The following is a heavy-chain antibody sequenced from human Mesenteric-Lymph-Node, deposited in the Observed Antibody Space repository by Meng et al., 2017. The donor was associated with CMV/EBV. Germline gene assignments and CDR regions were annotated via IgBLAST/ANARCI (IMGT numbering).Heavy chain of an antibody. V-gene: IGHV1-18*01. Sequence: ASVKVSCKASGYTFTSYGISWVRQAPGQGLEWMGWISAYNGNTNYAQKFQGRVTITADKSTSTAYMELSSLRSEDTAVYYCARPTGQWLSNDAFDIWGQGTMVTVSS. CDR2: ISAYNGNT. D-gene: IGHD6-19*01. CDR1: GYTFTSYG. CDR3: ARPTGQWLSNDAFDI. J-gene: IGHJ3*02.